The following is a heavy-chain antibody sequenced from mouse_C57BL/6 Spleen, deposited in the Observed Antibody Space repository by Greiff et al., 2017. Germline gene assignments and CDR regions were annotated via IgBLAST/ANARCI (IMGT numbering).Heavy chain of an antibody. CDR1: GFTFSSYA. CDR3: ARDYYGSSYGIDY. Sequence: EVKLMESGGGLVKPGGSLKLSCAASGFTFSSYAMSWVRQTPEKRLEWVATISDGGSYTYYPDNVKGRFTISRDNAKNNLYLQMSHLKSEDTAMYYCARDYYGSSYGIDYWGQGTTLTVSS. J-gene: IGHJ2*01. CDR2: ISDGGSYT. V-gene: IGHV5-4*01. D-gene: IGHD1-1*01.